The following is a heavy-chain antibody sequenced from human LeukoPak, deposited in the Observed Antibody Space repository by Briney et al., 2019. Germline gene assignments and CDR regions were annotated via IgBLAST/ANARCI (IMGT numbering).Heavy chain of an antibody. CDR3: ARVVAHRPNYYDSSGYYYGDAFDI. D-gene: IGHD3-22*01. CDR1: GGPISSGDYY. CDR2: IYYSGST. Sequence: SQTLSLTCTVSGGPISSGDYYWSWIRQPPGKGLEWIGYIYYSGSTYYNPSLKSRVTISVDTSKNQFSLKLSSVTAADTAVYYCARVVAHRPNYYDSSGYYYGDAFDIWGQGTMVTVSS. V-gene: IGHV4-30-4*01. J-gene: IGHJ3*02.